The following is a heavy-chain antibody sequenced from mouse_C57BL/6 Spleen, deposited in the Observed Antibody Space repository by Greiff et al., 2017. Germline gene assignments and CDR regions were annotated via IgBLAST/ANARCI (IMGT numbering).Heavy chain of an antibody. V-gene: IGHV1-69*01. CDR3: ARWGYSNYSYWYFDV. CDR1: GYTFTSYW. CDR2: IDPSDSYT. D-gene: IGHD2-5*01. J-gene: IGHJ1*03. Sequence: VQLQQPGAELVMPGASVKLSCKASGYTFTSYWMHWVKQRPGQGLEWIGEIDPSDSYTNYNQKFKGKSTLTVDKSSSTAYMQLSSLTSEDSAVYYWARWGYSNYSYWYFDVWGTGTTVTVSS.